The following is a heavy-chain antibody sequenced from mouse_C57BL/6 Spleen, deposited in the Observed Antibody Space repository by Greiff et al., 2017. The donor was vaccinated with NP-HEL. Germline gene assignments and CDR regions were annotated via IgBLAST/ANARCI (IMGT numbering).Heavy chain of an antibody. Sequence: EVQLVESGGGLVKPGGSLKLSCAASGFTFSSYAMSWVRQTPEKRLEWVATISDGGSYTYYPDNVKGRFTISRDNAKNNLYLQMSHLKSEDTAMYYCARDKEGLAYWGQGTLVTVSA. J-gene: IGHJ3*01. CDR1: GFTFSSYA. V-gene: IGHV5-4*01. CDR3: ARDKEGLAY. CDR2: ISDGGSYT.